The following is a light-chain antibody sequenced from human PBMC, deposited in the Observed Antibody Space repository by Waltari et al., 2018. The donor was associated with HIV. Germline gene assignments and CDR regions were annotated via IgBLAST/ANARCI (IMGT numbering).Light chain of an antibody. CDR1: QRISSY. CDR2: AAF. Sequence: DIQITQSPSSLSASVGDRVNITCRASQRISSYLHWYQQKPGKAPKLLISAAFNLQSGVPSRFSGGRSGTDFTLTIDSLQVEDLATYYCQQSYSSPPTFGQGTNLEIK. CDR3: QQSYSSPPT. J-gene: IGKJ2*01. V-gene: IGKV1-39*01.